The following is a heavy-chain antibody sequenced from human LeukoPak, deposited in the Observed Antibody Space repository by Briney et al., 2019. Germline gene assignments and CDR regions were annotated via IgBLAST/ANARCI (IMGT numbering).Heavy chain of an antibody. Sequence: PGGSLRLSCAASGFTFSNYEMNWVRQPAGKGLEWIGGIYAGGSTNYNPSLKSRVTMSLDTSKKHLSLKLTSATAADTAVYYCARSGSIAAAGIGSFDYWGQGTLVTVSS. V-gene: IGHV4-4*07. CDR2: IYAGGST. J-gene: IGHJ4*02. CDR3: ARSGSIAAAGIGSFDY. CDR1: GFTFSNYE. D-gene: IGHD6-13*01.